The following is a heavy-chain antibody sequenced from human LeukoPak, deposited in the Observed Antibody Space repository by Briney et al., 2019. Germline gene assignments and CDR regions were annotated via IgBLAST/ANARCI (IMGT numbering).Heavy chain of an antibody. CDR2: INHSGST. CDR3: ARRPLITMVRGALPLGVNWFDP. V-gene: IGHV4-34*01. D-gene: IGHD3-10*01. Sequence: SETLSLTCAVYGGSFSVYYWSWIRQPPGKGLEWIGEINHSGSTNYNPSLKSRVTISVDTSKNQFSLKLSSVTAADTAVYYCARRPLITMVRGALPLGVNWFDPWGQGTLVTVSS. J-gene: IGHJ5*02. CDR1: GGSFSVYY.